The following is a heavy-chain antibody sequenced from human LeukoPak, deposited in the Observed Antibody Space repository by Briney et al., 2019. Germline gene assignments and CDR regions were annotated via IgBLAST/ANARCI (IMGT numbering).Heavy chain of an antibody. CDR1: GFTFNNYG. J-gene: IGHJ4*02. CDR2: ISNDGTDT. V-gene: IGHV3-30*18. D-gene: IGHD3-10*01. CDR3: AKADGHYYGSGSHDY. Sequence: GGSLRLSCAASGFTFNNYGMQWVRQAPGKGLEWVAVISNDGTDTHYADSVKGRFTISRDNYKNTLYLQMNSLRAEDTALYYCAKADGHYYGSGSHDYWGQGTLVTVSS.